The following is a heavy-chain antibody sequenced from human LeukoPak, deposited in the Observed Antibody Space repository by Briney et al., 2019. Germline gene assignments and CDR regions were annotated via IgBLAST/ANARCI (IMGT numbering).Heavy chain of an antibody. D-gene: IGHD2-8*01. CDR1: GYTFTSYG. V-gene: IGHV1-18*01. CDR2: ISAYNGNT. J-gene: IGHJ4*02. Sequence: GSSVKVSCKASGYTFTSYGISWVRQAPGQGLEWMGWISAYNGNTNYGQKLQGRVTMTTDTSTSTAYMELRSLRSDDTAVYYCARATYCTNGVCYYGDYWGQGTLVTVSS. CDR3: ARATYCTNGVCYYGDY.